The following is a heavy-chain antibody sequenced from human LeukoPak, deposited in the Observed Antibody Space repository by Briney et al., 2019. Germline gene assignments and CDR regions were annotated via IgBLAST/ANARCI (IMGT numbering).Heavy chain of an antibody. CDR3: ARDRAYYEFWSGYYGYYYYMDV. V-gene: IGHV4-59*01. J-gene: IGHJ6*03. D-gene: IGHD3-3*01. CDR1: GGSISSYY. CDR2: IYYSGST. Sequence: SETLSLTCTVSGGSISSYYWSWIRQPPGKGLEWIGYIYYSGSTNYNPSLKSRVTISVDTSKNQFSLKLSSVTAADTAVYYCARDRAYYEFWSGYYGYYYYMDVWGKGTTVTVSS.